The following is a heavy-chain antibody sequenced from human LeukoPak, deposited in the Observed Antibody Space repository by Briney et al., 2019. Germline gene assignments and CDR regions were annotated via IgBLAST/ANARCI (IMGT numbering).Heavy chain of an antibody. J-gene: IGHJ4*02. V-gene: IGHV3-23*01. CDR1: GFTFSSYG. CDR2: ISGSGGST. D-gene: IGHD3-16*01. CDR3: AKESWGGFDY. Sequence: GGTLRLSCAASGFTFSSYGVSWVRQAPGKGLEWASAISGSGGSTYYADSVKGRFTISRDNSKNTLYLQMNSLRAEDTAVYYCAKESWGGFDYWGQGTLVTVSS.